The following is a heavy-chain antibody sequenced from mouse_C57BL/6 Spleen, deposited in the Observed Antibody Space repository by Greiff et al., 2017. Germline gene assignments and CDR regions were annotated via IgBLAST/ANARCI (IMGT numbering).Heavy chain of an antibody. CDR1: GFTFSSYA. D-gene: IGHD2-5*01. V-gene: IGHV5-4*03. CDR2: ISDGGSYT. CDR3: ARAYYSNYEYFDV. Sequence: EVKLVESGGGLVKPGGSLKLSCAASGFTFSSYAMSWVRQTPEKRLEWVATISDGGSYTYYPDNVKGRFTISRDNAKNNLYLQMSHMKSEDTAMYYCARAYYSNYEYFDVWGTGTTVTVSS. J-gene: IGHJ1*03.